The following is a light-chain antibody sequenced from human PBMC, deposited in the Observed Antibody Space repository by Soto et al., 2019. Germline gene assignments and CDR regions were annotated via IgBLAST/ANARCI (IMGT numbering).Light chain of an antibody. V-gene: IGKV3-11*01. CDR1: QSVSSY. Sequence: EIFFTQAPATLSLSPGEIATLSCRASQSVSSYLAWYQQKPGQAPRLLIYDASNRATGIPARFSGSGSGTDFTLTISSLEPEDFAVYYCQQRSNWPLTFGGGTKVDIK. J-gene: IGKJ4*01. CDR3: QQRSNWPLT. CDR2: DAS.